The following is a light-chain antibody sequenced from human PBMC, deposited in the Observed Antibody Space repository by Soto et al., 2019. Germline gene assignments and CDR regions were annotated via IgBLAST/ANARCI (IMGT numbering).Light chain of an antibody. Sequence: DIQVTQSPSSLSASVGDRVTITCRASQDISGHLAWYQQKPGKVPKLLIYEASTLQSGVPSRFSASGSGTDFTLTISSLQPEDVATYYCQKYNGTPRTFGHGTKV. CDR2: EAS. CDR3: QKYNGTPRT. V-gene: IGKV1-27*01. CDR1: QDISGH. J-gene: IGKJ1*01.